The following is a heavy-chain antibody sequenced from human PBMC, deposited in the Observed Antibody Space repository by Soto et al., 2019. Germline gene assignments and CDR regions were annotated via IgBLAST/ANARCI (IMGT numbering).Heavy chain of an antibody. Sequence: GASVKVSCKASGYNFATTSIAWVRQAPGQGLEWMGWIMPYNGDTNYEQKLQGRVTMTTDTSTNTVHMEVRSLRSDDTAVYYCATLGACSGGTCYSRPLDNWGQGTLVTVSS. CDR2: IMPYNGDT. CDR1: GYNFATTS. V-gene: IGHV1-18*01. J-gene: IGHJ4*02. CDR3: ATLGACSGGTCYSRPLDN. D-gene: IGHD2-15*01.